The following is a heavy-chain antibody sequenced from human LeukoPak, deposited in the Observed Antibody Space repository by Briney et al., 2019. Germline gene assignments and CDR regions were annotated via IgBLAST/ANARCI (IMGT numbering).Heavy chain of an antibody. Sequence: ASVKVSCKASGYTFTSYGISWVRQAPGQGLEWMGWISAYNGNTNYAQMLQGRVTMTTDTSTSTAYMELRSLRSDDTAVYYCARVMGGITIFGVAPFDYWGQGTLVTVSS. V-gene: IGHV1-18*01. D-gene: IGHD3-3*01. J-gene: IGHJ4*02. CDR1: GYTFTSYG. CDR2: ISAYNGNT. CDR3: ARVMGGITIFGVAPFDY.